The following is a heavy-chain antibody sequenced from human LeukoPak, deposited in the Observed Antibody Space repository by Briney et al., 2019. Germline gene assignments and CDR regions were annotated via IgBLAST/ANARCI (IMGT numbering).Heavy chain of an antibody. CDR3: ASGQWLGEPADY. Sequence: ASVKVSCKASGYTFTGYYMHWVRQAPGQGLEWMGRINPNSGGTNYAQKFQGRVTMIRDTSISTAYMELSRLRSDDTAVYYCASGQWLGEPADYWGQGTLVTVSS. V-gene: IGHV1-2*06. CDR2: INPNSGGT. J-gene: IGHJ4*02. CDR1: GYTFTGYY. D-gene: IGHD6-19*01.